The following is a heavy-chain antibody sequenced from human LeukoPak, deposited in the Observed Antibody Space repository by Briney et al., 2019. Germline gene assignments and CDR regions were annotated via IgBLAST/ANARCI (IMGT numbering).Heavy chain of an antibody. CDR1: GYTLTELS. J-gene: IGHJ5*02. CDR3: ATALHGDYPTGGWFDP. V-gene: IGHV1-24*01. CDR2: FDPEDGET. D-gene: IGHD4-17*01. Sequence: GASVKVSCKVSGYTLTELSMHWVRQAPGKGLEWMGGFDPEDGETIYAQKFQGRVTMTEDTSTDTAYMELSSLRSEDTAVYYCATALHGDYPTGGWFDPWGQGTLVTVSS.